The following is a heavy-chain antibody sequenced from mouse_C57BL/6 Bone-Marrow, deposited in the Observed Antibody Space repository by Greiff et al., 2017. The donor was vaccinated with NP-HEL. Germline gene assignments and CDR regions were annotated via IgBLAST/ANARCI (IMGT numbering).Heavy chain of an antibody. J-gene: IGHJ2*01. D-gene: IGHD3-2*02. CDR2: IDPENGDT. V-gene: IGHV14-4*01. Sequence: VHVKQSGAELVRPGASVKLSCTASGFNIKDDYMHWVKQRPEQGLEWIGWIDPENGDTEYASKFQGKATITADTSSNTAYLQLSSLTSEDTAVYYCTTAQVSYYFDYWGQGTTLTVSS. CDR3: TTAQVSYYFDY. CDR1: GFNIKDDY.